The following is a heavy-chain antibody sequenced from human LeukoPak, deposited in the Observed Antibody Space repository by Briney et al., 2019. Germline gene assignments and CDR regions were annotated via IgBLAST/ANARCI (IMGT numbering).Heavy chain of an antibody. Sequence: ASVKVSCKASGYTFTGDFIHWVRQAPGQGLEWMGWINSDSGGTNYAQKLQGRVTMTTDTSTSTAYTELRSLRSDDTAVYYCARESDYGGNSGDYYFDYWGQGTLVTVSS. D-gene: IGHD4-23*01. CDR3: ARESDYGGNSGDYYFDY. V-gene: IGHV1-18*04. J-gene: IGHJ4*02. CDR1: GYTFTGDF. CDR2: INSDSGGT.